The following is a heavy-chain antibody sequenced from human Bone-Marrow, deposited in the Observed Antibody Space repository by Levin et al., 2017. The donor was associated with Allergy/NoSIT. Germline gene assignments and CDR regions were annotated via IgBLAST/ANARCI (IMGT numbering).Heavy chain of an antibody. Sequence: ASVKVSCKPSGYSFTDSYLHWVRQAPGQGLEWLGWMNPHSGDASYAQKFQGRVTFSRDTSMNTAYMEVTRLRFDDTAVYYCARGRPVVRAAGTGGNDFWGQGTLVTVSS. CDR1: GYSFTDSY. J-gene: IGHJ4*02. V-gene: IGHV1-2*02. D-gene: IGHD7-27*01. CDR2: MNPHSGDA. CDR3: ARGRPVVRAAGTGGNDF.